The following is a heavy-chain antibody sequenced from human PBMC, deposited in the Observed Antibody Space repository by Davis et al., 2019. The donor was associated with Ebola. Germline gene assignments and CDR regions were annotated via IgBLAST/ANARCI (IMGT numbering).Heavy chain of an antibody. V-gene: IGHV4-34*01. CDR2: INHSGST. Sequence: ESLKISCAASGFTFSDYWMAWSRQPPGKGLEWVGEINHSGSTNYNPSLKSRVTISLDTSKNQFSLKLSSVTAADTAVYYCAREGVAVADFDYWGQGTLVTVSS. J-gene: IGHJ4*02. CDR1: GFTFSDYW. D-gene: IGHD6-19*01. CDR3: AREGVAVADFDY.